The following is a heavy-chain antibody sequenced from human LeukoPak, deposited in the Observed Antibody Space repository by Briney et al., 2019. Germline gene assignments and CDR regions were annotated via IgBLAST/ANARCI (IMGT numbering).Heavy chain of an antibody. CDR1: GFTFSSYA. V-gene: IGHV3-23*01. CDR2: ISGSGGST. CDR3: VLRSSREGTIDY. D-gene: IGHD6-13*01. J-gene: IGHJ4*02. Sequence: GGSLRLSCAASGFTFSSYAMSWVRQAPGKGLEWVSAISGSGGSTYYADSVKGRFTISRDNSKNTLYLQMNSLRAEDTAVYYCVLRSSREGTIDYWGQGTLVTVSS.